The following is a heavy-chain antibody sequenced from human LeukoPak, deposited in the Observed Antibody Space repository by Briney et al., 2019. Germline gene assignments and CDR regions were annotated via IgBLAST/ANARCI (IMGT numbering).Heavy chain of an antibody. V-gene: IGHV3-33*01. CDR3: AREETMVRGLDY. Sequence: GGSLRLSCAASGFTFSSYGMHWVRQAPGKGLEWVAVIWYDGSNKYYADSVKGRFTISRDNSKNTLYLQMNSLRAEDTAVYYCAREETMVRGLDYWGQGTLVTVSS. D-gene: IGHD3-10*01. CDR2: IWYDGSNK. CDR1: GFTFSSYG. J-gene: IGHJ4*02.